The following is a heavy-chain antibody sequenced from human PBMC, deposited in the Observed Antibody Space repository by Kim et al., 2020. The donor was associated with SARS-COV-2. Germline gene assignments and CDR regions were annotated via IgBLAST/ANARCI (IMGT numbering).Heavy chain of an antibody. CDR1: GGSISYYY. CDR3: ARSRGELDL. J-gene: IGHJ5*02. CDR2: IYYSGSS. Sequence: SETLSLTCTVSGGSISYYYWSWIRQAPGKGLEWIGYIYYSGSSHYNPSLKSRLTMSVDTSKNQFSLKLSSVTAADTAVYFCARSRGELDLWGQGILVTVS. D-gene: IGHD1-26*01. V-gene: IGHV4-59*01.